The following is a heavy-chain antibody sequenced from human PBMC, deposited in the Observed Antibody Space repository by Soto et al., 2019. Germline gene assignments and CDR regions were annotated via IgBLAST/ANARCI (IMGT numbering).Heavy chain of an antibody. CDR3: ARGKVAVAGRDLSV. CDR1: GGTFSSYA. J-gene: IGHJ4*02. CDR2: IIPIFGTA. D-gene: IGHD6-19*01. Sequence: GASVKVSCKASGGTFSSYAISWVRQAPGQGLEWMGGIIPIFGTANYAQKFQGRVTITADESTSTAYMELSSLRSEDTAVYYCARGKVAVAGRDLSVWGQGTLVNVSS. V-gene: IGHV1-69*13.